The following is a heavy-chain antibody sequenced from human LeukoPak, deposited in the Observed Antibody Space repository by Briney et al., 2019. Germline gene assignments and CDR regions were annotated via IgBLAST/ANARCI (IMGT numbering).Heavy chain of an antibody. J-gene: IGHJ5*01. CDR2: ISSRADKT. V-gene: IGHV3-11*04. CDR1: GFSFSGYY. CDR3: AKDANDFGDSYFDS. Sequence: PGGSLRLSYAGSGFSFSGYYLSWIRQAPGKGLEWLSYISSRADKTNYADSVKGRFTISRDNIKKTVFLQMNSLRAADTSIYFCAKDANDFGDSYFDSWGKGTLVTVSS. D-gene: IGHD4-17*01.